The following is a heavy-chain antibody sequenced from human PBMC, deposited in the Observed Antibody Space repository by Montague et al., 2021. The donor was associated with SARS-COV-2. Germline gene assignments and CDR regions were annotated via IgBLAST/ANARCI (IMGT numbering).Heavy chain of an antibody. CDR1: GDSISSGTHY. J-gene: IGHJ4*02. D-gene: IGHD1-1*01. CDR2: IYSSGST. Sequence: TLSLTCTVSGDSISSGTHYWSWLRQPAGKGLEWIGRIYSSGSTNYNPTIKSRVTIAVDTSKNQFSLNLSSVTAADTDVYYCAGVGGNEYRYVDFWGRGSLVAVSA. CDR3: AGVGGNEYRYVDF. V-gene: IGHV4-61*02.